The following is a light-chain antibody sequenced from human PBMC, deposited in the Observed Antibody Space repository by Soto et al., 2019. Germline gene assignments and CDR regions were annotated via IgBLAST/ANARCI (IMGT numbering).Light chain of an antibody. CDR2: DAS. V-gene: IGKV3-20*01. J-gene: IGKJ1*01. CDR1: QSVRNSL. Sequence: EIVLTQSPRTLSLSPGERAPVSCRASQSVRNSLLAWYQQKPGQPPRLLIYDASTRATATPERFSGSGSGTDFTLTISRLEPEDFAVYYCHQYDSIVQTFGQGTKVDIK. CDR3: HQYDSIVQT.